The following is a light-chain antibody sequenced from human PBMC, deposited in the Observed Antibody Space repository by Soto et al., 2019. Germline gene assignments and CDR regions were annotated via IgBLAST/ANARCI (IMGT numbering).Light chain of an antibody. CDR1: QRVVSS. CDR2: GAS. Sequence: EIVLTQSPGTLSLSPGERATLSCRASQRVVSSLAWYQQKTGHAPTLLLSGASSRATGIPDTFSGSGSETDFTPTISRLEPEDFALYYCQQYGTSPITFGQGTRLEI. J-gene: IGKJ5*01. CDR3: QQYGTSPIT. V-gene: IGKV3-20*01.